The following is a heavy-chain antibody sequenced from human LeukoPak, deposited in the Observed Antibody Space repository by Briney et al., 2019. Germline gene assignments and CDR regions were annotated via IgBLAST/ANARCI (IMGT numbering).Heavy chain of an antibody. D-gene: IGHD3-22*01. J-gene: IGHJ4*02. CDR2: ISSSGSTI. V-gene: IGHV3-48*03. CDR3: ASATYYYDSXGYY. Sequence: PGGSLRLSCAASGFTFSSYEMDWVRQAPGKGLEWVSYISSSGSTIYYADSLKGRFTISRDNAKNSLYLQMNSLRAEDTAVYYCASATYYYDSXGYYWXQGTLVTVSS. CDR1: GFTFSSYE.